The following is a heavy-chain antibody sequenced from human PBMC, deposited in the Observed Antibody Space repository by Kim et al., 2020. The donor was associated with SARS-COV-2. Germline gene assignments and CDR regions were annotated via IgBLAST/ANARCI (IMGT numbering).Heavy chain of an antibody. CDR3: ARSPFVVRGAPGQRGMDV. Sequence: ASVKVSCKASGYTFTGYYMHWVRQAPGQGLEWMGRLNPNSGGTNYAQKFQGRVTMTRDTSISTAYMELSRLRSDDTAVYYCARSPFVVRGAPGQRGMDVWGQGTTVTVSS. CDR1: GYTFTGYY. V-gene: IGHV1-2*06. D-gene: IGHD3-10*01. CDR2: LNPNSGGT. J-gene: IGHJ6*02.